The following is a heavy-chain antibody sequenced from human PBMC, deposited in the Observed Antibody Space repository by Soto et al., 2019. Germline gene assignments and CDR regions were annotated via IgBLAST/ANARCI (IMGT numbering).Heavy chain of an antibody. V-gene: IGHV3-23*01. CDR2: ISGSGGST. CDR1: GFTFSNYA. J-gene: IGHJ4*02. Sequence: EVQLLESGGGLVQPGGSLRLSCAASGFTFSNYAMSWVRQAPGKGLDWVLTISGSGGSTYYADSVKGRFTVSRDNSKNTLYLQINSLRVEDTAIYYCAKRGRGAVAFDYWGQGTLVTVSS. CDR3: AKRGRGAVAFDY. D-gene: IGHD6-19*01.